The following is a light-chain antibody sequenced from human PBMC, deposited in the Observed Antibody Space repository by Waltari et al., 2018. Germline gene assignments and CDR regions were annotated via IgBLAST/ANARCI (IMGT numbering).Light chain of an antibody. J-gene: IGKJ5*01. Sequence: DIVLTQSPATRSLSPGESATLSCRASQSVSSYLAWYQQKPGQAPRLLIYDASNRATGIPARFSGSGSGTDFTLTISSLEPEDFAVYYCQQRSNWPPSITFGQGTRLEIK. CDR1: QSVSSY. V-gene: IGKV3-11*01. CDR3: QQRSNWPPSIT. CDR2: DAS.